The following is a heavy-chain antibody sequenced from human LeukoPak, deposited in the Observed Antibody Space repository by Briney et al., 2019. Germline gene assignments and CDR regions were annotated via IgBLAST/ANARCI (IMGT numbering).Heavy chain of an antibody. Sequence: PGGSLRLSCAASGFTFSSYGMHWVRQAPGKGLEWVAFIRYDGSNKYYADSVKGRFTISRDNSKNTLYLQMNSLRAEDTALYYCAKDWDPLSISEYYMDVWGKGTTVTVSS. CDR1: GFTFSSYG. V-gene: IGHV3-30*02. J-gene: IGHJ6*03. CDR2: IRYDGSNK. D-gene: IGHD3-3*01. CDR3: AKDWDPLSISEYYMDV.